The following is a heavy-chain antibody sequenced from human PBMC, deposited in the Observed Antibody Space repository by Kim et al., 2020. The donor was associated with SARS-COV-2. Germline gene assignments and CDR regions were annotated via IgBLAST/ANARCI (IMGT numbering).Heavy chain of an antibody. Sequence: GGSLRLSCAASGFTFSSYGMHWVRQAPGKGLEWVAVICYDGSNKYYADSVKGRFTISRDNSKNTLYLQMNSLRAEDTAVYYCARDHRQQLVRYFDYWGQGTLLTASS. J-gene: IGHJ4*02. CDR2: ICYDGSNK. CDR1: GFTFSSYG. V-gene: IGHV3-33*01. CDR3: ARDHRQQLVRYFDY. D-gene: IGHD6-13*01.